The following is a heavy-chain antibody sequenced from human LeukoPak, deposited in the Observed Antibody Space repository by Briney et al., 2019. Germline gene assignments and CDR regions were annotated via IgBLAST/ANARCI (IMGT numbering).Heavy chain of an antibody. CDR1: GYTFTIYG. V-gene: IGHV1-18*01. CDR3: ARGKPSYDSSGYPDYYYYMDV. CDR2: ISAYNGNT. D-gene: IGHD3-22*01. Sequence: GASVKVSCKASGYTFTIYGISWVRQAPGQGLEWMGWISAYNGNTNYAQKLQGRVTMTTDTSTSTAYMELRSLRSDDTAVYYCARGKPSYDSSGYPDYYYYMDVWGKGTTVTVSS. J-gene: IGHJ6*03.